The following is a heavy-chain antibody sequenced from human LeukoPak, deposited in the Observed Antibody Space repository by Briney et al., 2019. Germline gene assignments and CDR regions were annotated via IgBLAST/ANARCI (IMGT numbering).Heavy chain of an antibody. CDR3: TRDMEIYYDSSGADY. CDR1: GCTFGDYA. D-gene: IGHD3-22*01. V-gene: IGHV3-49*04. CDR2: IRSKAYGGTT. J-gene: IGHJ4*02. Sequence: GGSLRLSCTASGCTFGDYAMSWVRQAPGKGLEWVGFIRSKAYGGTTEYAASVKGRFTISRDDSKSIAYLQMNSLKTEDTAVYYCTRDMEIYYDSSGADYWGQGTLVTVSS.